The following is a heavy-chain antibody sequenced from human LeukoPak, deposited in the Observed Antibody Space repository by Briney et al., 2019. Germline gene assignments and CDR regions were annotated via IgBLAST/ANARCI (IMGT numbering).Heavy chain of an antibody. CDR3: ARDVSYPTSKGFDY. J-gene: IGHJ4*02. D-gene: IGHD1-26*01. CDR1: GYTITSYG. V-gene: IGHV1-18*01. Sequence: ASVKVPCKASGYTITSYGISRLRQAPRQQVEWMGWISAYNGNTNYAQQPQGRVTMTTDTSKSTAYMELRSLRSDDTAVYYCARDVSYPTSKGFDYWGQGTLVTVPS. CDR2: ISAYNGNT.